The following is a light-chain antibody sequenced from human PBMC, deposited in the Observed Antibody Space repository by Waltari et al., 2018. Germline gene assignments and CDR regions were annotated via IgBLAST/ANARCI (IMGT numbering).Light chain of an antibody. J-gene: IGLJ3*02. CDR2: VNSDGSH. CDR1: SGHSSNI. V-gene: IGLV4-69*01. Sequence: QLVLTQSPSASASLGASVKLTCTLSSGHSSNIIAWLPQRPERGPRYLMKVNSDGSHSKGDDSPDRFSGSSSGAERYLTISSLQSEDEADYYCETGGHGTWVFGGGTKLTVL. CDR3: ETGGHGTWV.